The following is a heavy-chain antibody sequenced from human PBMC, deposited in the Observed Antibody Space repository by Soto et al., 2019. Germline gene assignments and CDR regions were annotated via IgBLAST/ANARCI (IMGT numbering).Heavy chain of an antibody. D-gene: IGHD3-22*01. Sequence: PGGSLRLSCAASGFTFSSYGMHWVRQAPGKGLEWVAVISYDGSNKYYADSVKGRFTISRDNSKNTLYLQMNSLRAEDTAVYYCAKDRHYYDSSGYYSWFDPWGQGTLVTVSS. CDR1: GFTFSSYG. CDR2: ISYDGSNK. J-gene: IGHJ5*02. V-gene: IGHV3-30*18. CDR3: AKDRHYYDSSGYYSWFDP.